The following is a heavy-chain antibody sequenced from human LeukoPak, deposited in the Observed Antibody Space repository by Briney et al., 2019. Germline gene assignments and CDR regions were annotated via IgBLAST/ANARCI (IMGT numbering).Heavy chain of an antibody. J-gene: IGHJ4*02. Sequence: ASVKVSCKASGYTFTGYYMHWVRQAPGQGLEWMGWINPNSGGTNYAQKLQGRVTMTTDTSTSTAYMELRSLRSDDTAVYYCARDRGDQAVAGTDYWGQGTLVTVSS. CDR2: INPNSGGT. D-gene: IGHD6-19*01. CDR3: ARDRGDQAVAGTDY. CDR1: GYTFTGYY. V-gene: IGHV1-2*02.